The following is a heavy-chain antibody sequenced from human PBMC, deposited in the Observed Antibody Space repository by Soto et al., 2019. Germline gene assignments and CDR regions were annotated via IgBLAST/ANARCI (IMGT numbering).Heavy chain of an antibody. CDR2: IYPRDSDT. D-gene: IGHD3-10*01. V-gene: IGHV5-51*01. Sequence: PGESLKISCKGSGYSFTSYWIAWVRQVPGKGLELMGVIYPRDSDTRYSPSFQGQVIISAEKSSRTAYLQWSTLKASDTAIYYCARPVDAFYYVFEYWGQGTPVTVSS. CDR1: GYSFTSYW. J-gene: IGHJ4*02. CDR3: ARPVDAFYYVFEY.